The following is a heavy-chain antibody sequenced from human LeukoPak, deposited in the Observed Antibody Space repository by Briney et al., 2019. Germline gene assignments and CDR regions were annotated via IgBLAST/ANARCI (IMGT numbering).Heavy chain of an antibody. CDR2: ISSSGSTI. J-gene: IGHJ6*03. Sequence: PGGSLRLSCAASGFTFSSYEVNWVRQAPGKGLEWVSYISSSGSTIYYADSVKGRFTISRDNAKNSLYPQMNSLRAEDTAVYYCASGTTGTTGYYYYYYMDVWGKGTTVTVSS. CDR1: GFTFSSYE. CDR3: ASGTTGTTGYYYYYYMDV. D-gene: IGHD1-1*01. V-gene: IGHV3-48*03.